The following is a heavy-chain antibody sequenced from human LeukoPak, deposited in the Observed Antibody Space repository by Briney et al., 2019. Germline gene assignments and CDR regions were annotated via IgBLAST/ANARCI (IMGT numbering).Heavy chain of an antibody. D-gene: IGHD3-22*01. J-gene: IGHJ4*02. CDR1: GFTFSSYA. V-gene: IGHV3-23*01. CDR3: AKARYYYDSSVPYYFDY. Sequence: GGSLRLSCAASGFTFSSYAMSWVRQAPGKVLEWVAATSGSGGSTYYADSVKGRFTISRDNSKNTLYLQMKSLRAEDTAVYYCAKARYYYDSSVPYYFDYWGQGTLVTVSS. CDR2: TSGSGGST.